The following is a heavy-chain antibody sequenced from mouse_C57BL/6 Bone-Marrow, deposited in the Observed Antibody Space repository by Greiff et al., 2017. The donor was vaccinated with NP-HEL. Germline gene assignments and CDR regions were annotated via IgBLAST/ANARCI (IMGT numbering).Heavy chain of an antibody. CDR3: ARSGPRYYGLDY. D-gene: IGHD1-1*01. CDR2: LNPNNGGT. CDR1: GYTFTDYY. J-gene: IGHJ2*01. V-gene: IGHV1-26*01. Sequence: EVQLQQSGPELVKPGASVKISCKASGYTFTDYYMNWVKQSHGKSLEWIGDLNPNNGGTSYNQKFKGKATLTVDKSSSTAYMELRSLTSEDSAVYYCARSGPRYYGLDYWGQGTTLTVSS.